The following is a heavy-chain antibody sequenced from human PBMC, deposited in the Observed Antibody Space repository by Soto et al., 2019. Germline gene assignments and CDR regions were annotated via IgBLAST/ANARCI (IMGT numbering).Heavy chain of an antibody. CDR1: GFTFSSYA. J-gene: IGHJ4*02. D-gene: IGHD6-13*01. CDR2: ISGSGGST. CDR3: AKNWWGEQQLVTEFDY. V-gene: IGHV3-23*01. Sequence: GESLRLSCGPSGFTFSSYAMSWVRQAPGKGLEWVSAISGSGGSTYYADSVKGRFTISRDNSKNTLYLQMNSLRAEDTAVYYCAKNWWGEQQLVTEFDYWGQGTLVTVSS.